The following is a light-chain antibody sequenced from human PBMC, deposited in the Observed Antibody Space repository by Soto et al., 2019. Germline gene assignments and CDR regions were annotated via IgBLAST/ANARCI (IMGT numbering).Light chain of an antibody. CDR2: EDS. Sequence: SYELTQPPSVSVSPGQTARITCSGDKLGDKYASWYQQKPGQSPMLVIFEDSKRPSGIPERFSGSNSGNTATLTIIGTQAMDEADYYCQAWDSSTVVFGAGTKLTVL. J-gene: IGLJ1*01. CDR3: QAWDSSTVV. V-gene: IGLV3-1*01. CDR1: KLGDKY.